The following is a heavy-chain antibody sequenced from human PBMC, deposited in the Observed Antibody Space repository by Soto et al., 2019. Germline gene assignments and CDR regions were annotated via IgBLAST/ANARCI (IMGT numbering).Heavy chain of an antibody. J-gene: IGHJ4*02. Sequence: QVLLVQSGAEVKKPGASVKISCETSGYTFTDYAVDWVRQAPGQRLEWMGWINAATGNTRYSQKFQGRVTITRDTSANTAYMDLSSLGSEDTAVYYCARGSGRHYAPFDNWGQGTLVTVSS. V-gene: IGHV1-3*01. CDR2: INAATGNT. CDR1: GYTFTDYA. D-gene: IGHD3-10*01. CDR3: ARGSGRHYAPFDN.